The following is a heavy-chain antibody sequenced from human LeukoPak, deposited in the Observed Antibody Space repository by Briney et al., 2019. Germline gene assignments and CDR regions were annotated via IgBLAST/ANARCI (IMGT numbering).Heavy chain of an antibody. CDR3: ARAGYYGSGSYYHY. V-gene: IGHV4-59*01. Sequence: PSETLSLTCTVSGGSISSYYWSWIRQPPGKGLEWIGYIYYSGSTNYNPSLKSRVTISVDTSKNQFSLKLSSLTAADTAVYYCARAGYYGSGSYYHYWGQGTLVTVSS. CDR1: GGSISSYY. J-gene: IGHJ4*02. CDR2: IYYSGST. D-gene: IGHD3-10*01.